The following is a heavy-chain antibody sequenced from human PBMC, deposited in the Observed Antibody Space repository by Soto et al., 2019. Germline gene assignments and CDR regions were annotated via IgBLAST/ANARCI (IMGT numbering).Heavy chain of an antibody. D-gene: IGHD2-15*01. J-gene: IGHJ5*02. CDR1: GCTFTSSA. CDR2: IVVGSGNT. V-gene: IGHV1-58*01. CDR3: AAVYCTGGSFYIHWFDP. Sequence: ALNGCYNASGCTFTSSAGQWERQARGQRLEWIGWIVVGSGNTNYAQKFQERVTITRDMSTSTAYMELSSLRSEDTAVYYCAAVYCTGGSFYIHWFDPWRQVTSVT.